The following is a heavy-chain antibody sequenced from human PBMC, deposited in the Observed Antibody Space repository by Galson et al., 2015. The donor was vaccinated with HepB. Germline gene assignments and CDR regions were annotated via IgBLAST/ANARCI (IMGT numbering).Heavy chain of an antibody. V-gene: IGHV3-30*02. CDR3: TKPRGDHDGSGYLFWYFDL. CDR2: IRYSSTTK. CDR1: GFTLSNYA. Sequence: SLRLSCAASGFTLSNYAMRWVRQAPGKGLEWVAFIRYSSTTKYYADSVRGRFTTSRDNTKNTLYLQMDSLRTGDTAVYYCTKPRGDHDGSGYLFWYFDLWGRGARVSVSS. D-gene: IGHD3-22*01. J-gene: IGHJ2*01.